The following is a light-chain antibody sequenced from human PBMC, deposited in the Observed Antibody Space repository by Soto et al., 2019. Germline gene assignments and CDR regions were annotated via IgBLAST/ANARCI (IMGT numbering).Light chain of an antibody. CDR3: QQYDNLPLRFT. CDR2: DAS. J-gene: IGKJ3*01. CDR1: QDISNY. Sequence: DIQMTQSPSSLSASVGDRVTLTCQASQDISNYLNWYQQKPGKAPKLLIYDASNLETGVPSRFSGSGSGTDFTFTISSLQPEDIATYYCQQYDNLPLRFTFGPGTKVDIK. V-gene: IGKV1-33*01.